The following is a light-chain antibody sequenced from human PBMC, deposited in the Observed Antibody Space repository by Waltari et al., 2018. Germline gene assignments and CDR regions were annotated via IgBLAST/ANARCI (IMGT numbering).Light chain of an antibody. Sequence: EIVLTQSPGTLSLSPGERATLSCRASQSVSNNYLAWYQQKPGQAPRLFIYAASSRVTGIPDRFSGSGSGTDFTLTISRLEPEDFAVYYCQQYGSSPLYTFGQGTKLEIK. CDR2: AAS. J-gene: IGKJ2*01. V-gene: IGKV3-20*01. CDR3: QQYGSSPLYT. CDR1: QSVSNNY.